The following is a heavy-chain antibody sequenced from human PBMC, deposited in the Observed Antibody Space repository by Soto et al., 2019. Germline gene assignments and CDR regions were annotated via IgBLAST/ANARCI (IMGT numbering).Heavy chain of an antibody. J-gene: IGHJ4*02. Sequence: EVQLVESGGGLVQPGRSLRLSCAASGFTFDDYVMHWVRQAPGKGLEWVSGISWNSGSIGYADSVKGRFTISRDNAKNSLYLQMTSLRAEDTALYYCAKGSCSGGSCYYFDYWGQGTLVTVSS. D-gene: IGHD2-15*01. V-gene: IGHV3-9*01. CDR3: AKGSCSGGSCYYFDY. CDR1: GFTFDDYV. CDR2: ISWNSGSI.